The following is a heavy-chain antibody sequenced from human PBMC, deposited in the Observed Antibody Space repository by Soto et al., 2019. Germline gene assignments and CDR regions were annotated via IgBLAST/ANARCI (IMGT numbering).Heavy chain of an antibody. V-gene: IGHV1-69*01. CDR1: GGTFNTYT. D-gene: IGHD6-19*01. CDR2: ITPVLGTR. Sequence: QVQLVQSGAAVKKPGSSVKVSCKASGGTFNTYTFTWVRQAPGQGLEWMGGITPVLGTRHYAQKFQGRVNITADGSTRTVHMDLSNLRSDETAVYDCARDQALAGFDDWGQGTLVTVSS. CDR3: ARDQALAGFDD. J-gene: IGHJ4*02.